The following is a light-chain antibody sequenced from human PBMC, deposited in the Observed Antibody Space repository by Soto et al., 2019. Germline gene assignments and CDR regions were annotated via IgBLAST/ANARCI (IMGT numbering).Light chain of an antibody. Sequence: DIQMTQSPSTLSASVADRVTITCRASQSISSWLAWYQQKPGKAPKLLIYDASSLESGVPSRFSGSGSGTEFTLTISSLQPDDFATYYCQQYNSPWTFGQGTKVEIK. J-gene: IGKJ1*01. CDR2: DAS. CDR3: QQYNSPWT. V-gene: IGKV1-5*01. CDR1: QSISSW.